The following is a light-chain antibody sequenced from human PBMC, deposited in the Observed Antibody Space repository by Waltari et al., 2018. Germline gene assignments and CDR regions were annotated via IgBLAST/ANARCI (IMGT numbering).Light chain of an antibody. J-gene: IGLJ2*01. V-gene: IGLV2-14*01. Sequence: QSALTQPASVSGSPGQPITISCTGTSSDVGGYDSVSWYQQYPGKAPKLIISDVSKRPSGRSNRFSGAKSGNTASLTISGLQADDEADYYCTSYTSSSSVIFGGGTKLTVL. CDR1: SSDVGGYDS. CDR3: TSYTSSSSVI. CDR2: DVS.